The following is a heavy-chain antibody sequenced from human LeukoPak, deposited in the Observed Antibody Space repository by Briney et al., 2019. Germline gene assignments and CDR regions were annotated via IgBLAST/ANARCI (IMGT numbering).Heavy chain of an antibody. CDR2: ISYDGSNK. Sequence: PGGSLRLSCAASGFTFSSYAMHWVRQAPGKGLEWVAVISYDGSNKYYADSVKGRFTISRDNSKNTLYLQMNSLRAEDTAVYYCARDHLDSSGPCFDYWGQGTLVTVSS. D-gene: IGHD3-22*01. CDR3: ARDHLDSSGPCFDY. CDR1: GFTFSSYA. J-gene: IGHJ4*02. V-gene: IGHV3-30*04.